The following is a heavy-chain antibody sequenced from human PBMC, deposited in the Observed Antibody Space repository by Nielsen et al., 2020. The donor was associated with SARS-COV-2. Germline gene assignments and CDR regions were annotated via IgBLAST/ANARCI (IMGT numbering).Heavy chain of an antibody. J-gene: IGHJ3*02. D-gene: IGHD4-11*01. V-gene: IGHV3-30*03. CDR3: ASLTTLSAFDI. CDR1: GFTFSSYG. Sequence: GESLKISCAASGFTFSSYGMHWVRQAPGKGLEWVAVISYDGSNKYYADSVKGRFTISRDNSKNTLYLQMNSLRAEDTAVYYCASLTTLSAFDIWGQGTMVTVSS. CDR2: ISYDGSNK.